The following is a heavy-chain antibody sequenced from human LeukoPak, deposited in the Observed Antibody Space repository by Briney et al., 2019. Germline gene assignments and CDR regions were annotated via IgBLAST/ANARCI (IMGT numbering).Heavy chain of an antibody. D-gene: IGHD5-18*01. Sequence: ASVKVSCKASGYTFTGYYMHWVRQAPGQGLERMGWINPNTGGTNYAQKFQGRVTMTRDTSISTAYMELSRLRSDDTAVYYCARLVDTAMVSSAFDIWGQGTMVTVSS. CDR1: GYTFTGYY. CDR2: INPNTGGT. V-gene: IGHV1-2*02. J-gene: IGHJ3*02. CDR3: ARLVDTAMVSSAFDI.